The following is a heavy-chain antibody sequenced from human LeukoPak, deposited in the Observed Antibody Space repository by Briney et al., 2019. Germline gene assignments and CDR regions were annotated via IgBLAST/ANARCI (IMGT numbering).Heavy chain of an antibody. CDR3: ARESLQSNPDAFDI. V-gene: IGHV1-18*04. Sequence: ASVKVSCKASGATFSSHAVSWVRQAPGQGLEWMGWISAYNGNTNYAQKLQGRVTMTTDTSTSTAYMELRSLRSDDTAVYYCARESLQSNPDAFDIWGQGTMVTVSS. D-gene: IGHD4-11*01. J-gene: IGHJ3*02. CDR1: GATFSSHA. CDR2: ISAYNGNT.